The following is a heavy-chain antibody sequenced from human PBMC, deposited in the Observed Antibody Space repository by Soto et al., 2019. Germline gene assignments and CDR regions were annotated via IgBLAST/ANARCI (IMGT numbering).Heavy chain of an antibody. CDR3: ARALYSSSWYVYYGMDV. CDR1: GFTFSNYG. D-gene: IGHD6-13*01. Sequence: QVQLVESGGGVVQPGRSLRLSCAASGFTFSNYGMHWVRQAPGKGLEWVAVIWYDGSNKYYADSVKGRFTVSRDNSKNTLYLQMNRLRAEDTAVYYCARALYSSSWYVYYGMDVWGQGTTVTVSS. CDR2: IWYDGSNK. J-gene: IGHJ6*02. V-gene: IGHV3-33*01.